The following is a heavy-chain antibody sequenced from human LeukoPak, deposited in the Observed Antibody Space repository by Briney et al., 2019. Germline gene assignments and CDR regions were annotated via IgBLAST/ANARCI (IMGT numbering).Heavy chain of an antibody. J-gene: IGHJ4*02. D-gene: IGHD2-15*01. Sequence: GGSLRLSCAASGFTFSDHYMDWVGQSPGKGLGGVGRTRDKANGYTTEYAGSVKGRFTISRDGSQNSLSLQMNSLKTEDTAVYYCARSGYCGSGSCYSDYFDSWGQGILVTVSS. CDR2: TRDKANGYTT. CDR3: ARSGYCGSGSCYSDYFDS. V-gene: IGHV3-72*01. CDR1: GFTFSDHY.